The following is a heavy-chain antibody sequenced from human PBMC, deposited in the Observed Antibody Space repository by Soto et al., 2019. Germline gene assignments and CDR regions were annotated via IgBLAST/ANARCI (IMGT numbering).Heavy chain of an antibody. CDR3: ARGGYDSSGYYYVRDY. D-gene: IGHD3-22*01. V-gene: IGHV4-59*01. Sequence: SETLSLTCTVSGGSIISYYWSWVRQPPGKGLEWIGYIYYSGSTNYNPSLKSRVTISVDTSKNQFSLKLSSVTAADTAVYYCARGGYDSSGYYYVRDYWGQGTLVTV. J-gene: IGHJ4*02. CDR1: GGSIISYY. CDR2: IYYSGST.